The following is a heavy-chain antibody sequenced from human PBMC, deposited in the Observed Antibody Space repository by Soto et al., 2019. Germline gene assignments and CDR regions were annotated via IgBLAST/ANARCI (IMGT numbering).Heavy chain of an antibody. D-gene: IGHD3-9*01. J-gene: IGHJ4*02. V-gene: IGHV3-7*05. CDR2: IKGDGSEN. CDR3: ARESYDILSGYASDY. CDR1: GFTFSSYW. Sequence: PWGVLRLSCVASGFTFSSYWMTWVRQAPGKGLEWVANIKGDGSENYYADSVKGRFALSRDNANNSLSLQMNSLRAEDTAVYYCARESYDILSGYASDYWGQGALVTVSS.